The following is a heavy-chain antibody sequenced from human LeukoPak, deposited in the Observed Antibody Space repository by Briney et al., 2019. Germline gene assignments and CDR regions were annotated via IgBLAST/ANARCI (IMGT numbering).Heavy chain of an antibody. CDR2: ISSSSSYI. Sequence: GGSLRLSCAASGFTFSSYTMNWVRQAPGKGLEWVSSISSSSSYIYYADSVKGRFTISRDNAKNSLYLEMNSLRAEDTAVYYCVGWINRIAAAGTHDAFDMWGQGTKVTVSS. D-gene: IGHD6-13*01. V-gene: IGHV3-21*01. CDR3: VGWINRIAAAGTHDAFDM. J-gene: IGHJ3*02. CDR1: GFTFSSYT.